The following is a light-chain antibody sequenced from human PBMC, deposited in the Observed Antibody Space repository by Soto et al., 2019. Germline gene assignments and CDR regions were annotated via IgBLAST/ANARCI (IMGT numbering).Light chain of an antibody. CDR3: ASFTITYSYV. CDR2: HVT. Sequence: QSALTQPASVSGSPGQSITISCTGTSSDVGGYNYVSWYQHHPGKAPKLMIYHVTVRPSGVSNRFSGSKSDDTASLTISGLQAEDEADYYCASFTITYSYVFGTGTKLTVL. V-gene: IGLV2-14*03. J-gene: IGLJ1*01. CDR1: SSDVGGYNY.